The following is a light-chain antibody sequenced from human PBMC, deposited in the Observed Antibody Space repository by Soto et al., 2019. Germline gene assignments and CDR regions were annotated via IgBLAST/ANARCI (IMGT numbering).Light chain of an antibody. Sequence: QSVLTQPPSASGTPGQRVTISCSGSSSNIGSHTVNWYQHLPGTAPKLLIFSGNQRPSGVPDRFSGSKSATSASRAISGLQSEDEAEYYCAACDDSLNGVVFGGVTKLTVL. CDR2: SGN. V-gene: IGLV1-44*01. CDR1: SSNIGSHT. CDR3: AACDDSLNGVV. J-gene: IGLJ2*01.